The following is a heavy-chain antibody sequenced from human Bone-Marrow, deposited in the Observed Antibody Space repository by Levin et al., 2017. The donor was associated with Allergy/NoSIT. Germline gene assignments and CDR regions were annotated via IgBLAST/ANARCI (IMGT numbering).Heavy chain of an antibody. CDR3: AKEFPLMYSSGPLD. CDR1: GFTFSSYG. D-gene: IGHD6-19*01. V-gene: IGHV3-30*18. J-gene: IGHJ4*02. Sequence: GGSLRLSCAASGFTFSSYGMHWVRQAPGKGLEWVAVISYDGSNKYYADSVKGRFTISRDNSKNTLYLQMNSLRAEDTAVYYCAKEFPLMYSSGPLDWGQGTLVTVSS. CDR2: ISYDGSNK.